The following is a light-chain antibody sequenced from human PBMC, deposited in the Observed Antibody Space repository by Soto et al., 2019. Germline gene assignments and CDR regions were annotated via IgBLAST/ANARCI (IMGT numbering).Light chain of an antibody. Sequence: EIVMTQSPATLSVSPGEIATLSCRASQSVTSNLAWYQQKPGQAPRLLMFRTSSRATGFPARFSGSGSGTDFTLTISSLEPEDFAVYHCLQRSIGFTFGPGTKVDIK. CDR1: QSVTSN. J-gene: IGKJ3*01. CDR3: LQRSIGFT. V-gene: IGKV3-15*01. CDR2: RTS.